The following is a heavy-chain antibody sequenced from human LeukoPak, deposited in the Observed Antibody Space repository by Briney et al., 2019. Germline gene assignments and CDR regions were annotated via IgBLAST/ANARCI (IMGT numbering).Heavy chain of an antibody. CDR3: ARPRRRDGYNLDY. CDR1: GFTFSSYG. D-gene: IGHD5-24*01. Sequence: GGSLRLSCAASGFTFSSYGMHWVRQAPGKGLEWVAFIRYDGSNKYYADSVKGRFTISRDNSKNTLYLQMNSLRAEDTAVYYCARPRRRDGYNLDYWGQGTLVTVSS. V-gene: IGHV3-30*02. J-gene: IGHJ4*02. CDR2: IRYDGSNK.